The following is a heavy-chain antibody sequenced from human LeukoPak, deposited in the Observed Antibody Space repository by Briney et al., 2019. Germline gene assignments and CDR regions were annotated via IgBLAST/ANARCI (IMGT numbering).Heavy chain of an antibody. V-gene: IGHV4-59*01. CDR3: ARDWYSSSWSGFDP. D-gene: IGHD6-13*01. CDR1: GGSISSYY. CDR2: IYYSGST. Sequence: TETLSLTCTVSGGSISSYYWSWIRQPPGKGLEWIGYIYYSGSTNYNPSLKSRVTISVDTSKNQFSLKLSSVTAADTAAYYCARDWYSSSWSGFDPWGQGTLVTVSS. J-gene: IGHJ5*02.